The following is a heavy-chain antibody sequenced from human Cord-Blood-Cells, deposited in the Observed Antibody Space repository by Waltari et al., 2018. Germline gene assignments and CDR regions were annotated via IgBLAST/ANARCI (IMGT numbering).Heavy chain of an antibody. CDR2: IKSKTDGGTT. CDR1: GFTFSNAW. D-gene: IGHD6-13*01. J-gene: IGHJ1*01. Sequence: EVQLVESGGGLVKPGGSLRLSCAASGFTFSNAWMSWVRQAPGKGLEWVGRIKSKTDGGTTDYAAPVKGRFTISRDDSKNTLYLQMNSLKAEDTAVYYCTIAAADTEYFQHWGQGTLVTVSS. CDR3: TIAAADTEYFQH. V-gene: IGHV3-15*01.